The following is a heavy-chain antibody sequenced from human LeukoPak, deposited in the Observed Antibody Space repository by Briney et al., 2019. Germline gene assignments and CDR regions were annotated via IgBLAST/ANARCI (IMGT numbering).Heavy chain of an antibody. D-gene: IGHD2-2*01. Sequence: GGSLRLSCAASGFTVSSNYMSWVRQAPGKGLEWVSVIYSGGSTYYADSVKGRFTISRDNSKNTLYLKMNSLRAEDTAVYYCAKDLNIVVVPAAATPSAFDIWGQGTMVTVSS. CDR2: IYSGGST. V-gene: IGHV3-53*01. J-gene: IGHJ3*02. CDR3: AKDLNIVVVPAAATPSAFDI. CDR1: GFTVSSNY.